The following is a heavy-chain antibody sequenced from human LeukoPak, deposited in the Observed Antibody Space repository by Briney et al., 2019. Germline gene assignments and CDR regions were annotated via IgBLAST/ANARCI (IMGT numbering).Heavy chain of an antibody. V-gene: IGHV3-30*02. CDR2: IRYDGSNK. J-gene: IGHJ4*02. D-gene: IGHD3-22*01. Sequence: GGSLRLSCAASGFTFSSYGMHWVRQAPGKGLERVAFIRYDGSNKYYADSVKGRFTISRDNSKNTLYLQMNSLRAEDTAVYYCAKVRYYDSSGPFDSWGQGTLSPSPQ. CDR3: AKVRYYDSSGPFDS. CDR1: GFTFSSYG.